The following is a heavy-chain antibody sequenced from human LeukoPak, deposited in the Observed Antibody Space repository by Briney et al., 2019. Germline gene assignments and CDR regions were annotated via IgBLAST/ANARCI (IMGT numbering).Heavy chain of an antibody. J-gene: IGHJ4*02. D-gene: IGHD5-18*01. V-gene: IGHV3-53*01. CDR1: GFTFSSYS. CDR2: IYSDGRI. CDR3: ARESGYSYGLAGFFDY. Sequence: PGGSLRLSCAASGFTFSSYSMNWVRQAPGKGLEWVSVIYSDGRIHSADSVKGRFTISRDDSKNTLSLQMNSLRAEDTAVYYCARESGYSYGLAGFFDYWGQGTLVTVSS.